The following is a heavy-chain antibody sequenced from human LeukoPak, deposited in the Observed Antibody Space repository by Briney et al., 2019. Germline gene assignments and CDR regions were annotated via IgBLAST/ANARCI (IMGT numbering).Heavy chain of an antibody. J-gene: IGHJ4*02. V-gene: IGHV1-2*02. D-gene: IGHD1-26*01. CDR1: GYTFTGYY. CDR3: AREGLLSGSYNFDY. CDR2: INPNSGGT. Sequence: AALVKVSCKASGYTFTGYYMHWVRQAPGQGLEWMGWINPNSGGTNYAQKFQGRVTMTRDTSISTAYMELSRLRSDDTAVYYCAREGLLSGSYNFDYWGQGTLVTVSS.